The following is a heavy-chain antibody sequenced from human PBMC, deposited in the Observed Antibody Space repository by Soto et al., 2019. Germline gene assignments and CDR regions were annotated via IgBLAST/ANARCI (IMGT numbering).Heavy chain of an antibody. V-gene: IGHV4-38-2*01. Sequence: SETLSLTCAVSGYSISSGYYWGWIRQPPGKGLEWIGSIYHSGSTYYNPSLKSRVTISVDTSKNQFSLKLSSVTAADTAVYYCARVRGRYSYDNWFDPWGQGTLVTVSS. CDR1: GYSISSGYY. D-gene: IGHD5-18*01. CDR3: ARVRGRYSYDNWFDP. J-gene: IGHJ5*02. CDR2: IYHSGST.